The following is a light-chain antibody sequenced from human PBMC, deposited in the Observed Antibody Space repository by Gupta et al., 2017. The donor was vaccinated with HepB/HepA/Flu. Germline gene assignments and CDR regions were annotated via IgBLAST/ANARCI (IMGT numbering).Light chain of an antibody. CDR2: YTS. J-gene: IGKJ2*01. Sequence: IVLTQSQGTLSLSPGEGATLSCKTSQSINSNYLAWYQQKPGQTPRLVIYYTSSSATGIPDRFSGSGSGTEFTLTIKGLEPEDSAMYYCQHYGSSPLYTFGQGTKLEIK. CDR1: QSINSNY. V-gene: IGKV3-20*01. CDR3: QHYGSSPLYT.